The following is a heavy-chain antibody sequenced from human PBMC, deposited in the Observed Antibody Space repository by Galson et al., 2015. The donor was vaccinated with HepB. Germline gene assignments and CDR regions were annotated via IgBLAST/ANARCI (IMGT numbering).Heavy chain of an antibody. CDR3: ARARNDNVWGRGYFDF. CDR2: IRQDGSEK. J-gene: IGHJ4*02. D-gene: IGHD3-16*01. V-gene: IGHV3-7*03. Sequence: SLRLSCAASGFTFSSYWMTWVRQAPGKGLGWVANIRQDGSEKYYADSVKGRLTISRDNAKNSLDLQMDSLRAEDTAVYYCARARNDNVWGRGYFDFWGQGTLVTVSS. CDR1: GFTFSSYW.